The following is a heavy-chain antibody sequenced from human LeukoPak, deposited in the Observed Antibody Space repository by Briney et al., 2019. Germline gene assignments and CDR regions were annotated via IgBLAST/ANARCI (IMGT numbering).Heavy chain of an antibody. D-gene: IGHD3-10*01. CDR1: GFTFDDYG. CDR3: ARDNYYGSGSYGRYYYGMDV. Sequence: GGSLRLSCAASGFTFDDYGMSWVRQAPGKGLEWVAVISYDGSNKYYADSVKGRFTISRDNSKNTLYLQMNSLRAEDTAVYYCARDNYYGSGSYGRYYYGMDVWGQGTTVTVSS. J-gene: IGHJ6*02. V-gene: IGHV3-30*03. CDR2: ISYDGSNK.